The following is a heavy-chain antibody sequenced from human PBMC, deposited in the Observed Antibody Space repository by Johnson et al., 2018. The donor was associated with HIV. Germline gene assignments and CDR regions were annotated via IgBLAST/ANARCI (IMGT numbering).Heavy chain of an antibody. CDR1: GFTFSSYG. CDR2: IRYDGSNK. CDR3: AKSTQATIVRGSGPYGAFDI. Sequence: QVHLVESGGGVVQPGRSLRLSCAASGFTFSSYGMHWVRQAPGKGLEWVAFIRYDGSNKYYADSVKGRFTISRDNSTNTLYLQMNSLRAEDTGLYYCAKSTQATIVRGSGPYGAFDIWGQGTMVTVSS. D-gene: IGHD1-14*01. J-gene: IGHJ3*02. V-gene: IGHV3-30*02.